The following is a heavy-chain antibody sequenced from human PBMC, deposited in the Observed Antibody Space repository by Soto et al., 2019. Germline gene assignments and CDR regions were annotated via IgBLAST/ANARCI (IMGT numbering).Heavy chain of an antibody. CDR2: ISSNSNYN. CDR3: ARSRSTTWSGTTKGWFDP. V-gene: IGHV3-21*06. D-gene: IGHD2-2*01. CDR1: GFTLKNYS. J-gene: IGHJ5*02. Sequence: DVQLVESGGGLVKPGGSLRLSCAASGFTLKNYSMTWVRQAPGKGLEWVSSISSNSNYNYYAASLKVRFTISRDNAKNALYLQMSCLRAEDSAVYSRARSRSTTWSGTTKGWFDPWGRGTLVTVSS.